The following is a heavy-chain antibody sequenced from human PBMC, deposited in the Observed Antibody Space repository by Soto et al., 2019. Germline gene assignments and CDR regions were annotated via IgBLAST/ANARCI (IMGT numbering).Heavy chain of an antibody. V-gene: IGHV4-59*01. CDR1: GGSISSYY. J-gene: IGHJ3*02. CDR3: ARYNWGAMGAFDI. CDR2: IYYSGST. Sequence: SETLSLTCTVSGGSISSYYWSWIRQPPGKGLEWIGYIYYSGSTNYNPSLKSRVTLSVDTSKNQFSLKLSSVTAADTAVYYCARYNWGAMGAFDIWGQGTMVT. D-gene: IGHD1-1*01.